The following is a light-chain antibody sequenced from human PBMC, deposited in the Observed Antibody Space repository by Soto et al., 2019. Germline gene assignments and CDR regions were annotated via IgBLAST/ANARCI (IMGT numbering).Light chain of an antibody. CDR2: DAS. Sequence: DIQMTQSPSTLSASVGDRVTITCRASQSINNWLAWYQQKPGEAPRLLIYDASSLESGVPSRFSGSGSRTELTLTISSLQPDDFATYYCLQYNNDPWTFGQGTKVEIK. V-gene: IGKV1-5*01. CDR3: LQYNNDPWT. CDR1: QSINNW. J-gene: IGKJ1*01.